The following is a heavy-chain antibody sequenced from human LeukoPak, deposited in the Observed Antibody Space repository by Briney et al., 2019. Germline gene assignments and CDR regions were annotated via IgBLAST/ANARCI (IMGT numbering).Heavy chain of an antibody. J-gene: IGHJ3*01. V-gene: IGHV3-74*01. CDR1: GFTFSSYW. CDR3: ARDRGAGYCSGGGCYSAVFDL. CDR2: INSDGSST. Sequence: GGSLRLSCAASGFTFSSYWMHWVRQAPGKGLVWVSRINSDGSSTSYADSVKGRFTISRDNSKNTLNLQMNGLRAEDTAVYYCARDRGAGYCSGGGCYSAVFDLWGQGTMVTVSS. D-gene: IGHD2-15*01.